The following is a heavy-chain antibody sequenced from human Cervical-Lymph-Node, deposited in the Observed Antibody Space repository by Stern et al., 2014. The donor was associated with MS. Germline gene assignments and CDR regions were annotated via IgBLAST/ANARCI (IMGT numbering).Heavy chain of an antibody. Sequence: VQLEESGPGLVKPSQTLSLTCTVSGGSLNSGGHYWTWIRQYPGKGLEGIGYIYPSGNTDYNPSLKSRVSISVDTSKHQFSLKLNSMTDADTAVYYCARGNRAFYYGDAFDMWGHGTMVTVSS. V-gene: IGHV4-31*03. D-gene: IGHD3-22*01. CDR2: IYPSGNT. J-gene: IGHJ3*02. CDR1: GGSLNSGGHY. CDR3: ARGNRAFYYGDAFDM.